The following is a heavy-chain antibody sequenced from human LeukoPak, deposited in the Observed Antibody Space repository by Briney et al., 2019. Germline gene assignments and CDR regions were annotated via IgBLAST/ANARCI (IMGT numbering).Heavy chain of an antibody. CDR1: GGSVSSSSYY. CDR3: ATSNSGRYSEIDN. J-gene: IGHJ4*02. Sequence: SETLSLTRTVSGGSVSSSSYYWGWIRQPPGKGLECIGTIYYAGDTYYNPSLESRISISVDTSNNQFSLKLSSVTAADTAVYYCATSNSGRYSEIDNWSQGTLVTVSS. CDR2: IYYAGDT. V-gene: IGHV4-39*01. D-gene: IGHD1-26*01.